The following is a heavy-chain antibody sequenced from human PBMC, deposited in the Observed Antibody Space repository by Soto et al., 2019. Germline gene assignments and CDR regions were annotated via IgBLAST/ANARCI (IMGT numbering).Heavy chain of an antibody. Sequence: SETLSLTCAVYGGSFSGYYWSWIRQPPGKGLEWIGEINHSGSTNYNPSLKGRVTISVDTSKNQFSLKLSSVTAADTAVYYCARGRHYYDSSGYLYWGQGTLVTVSS. CDR2: INHSGST. J-gene: IGHJ4*02. V-gene: IGHV4-34*01. CDR1: GGSFSGYY. D-gene: IGHD3-22*01. CDR3: ARGRHYYDSSGYLY.